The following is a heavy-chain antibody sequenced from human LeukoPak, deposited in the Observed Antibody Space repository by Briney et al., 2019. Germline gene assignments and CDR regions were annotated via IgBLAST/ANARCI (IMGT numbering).Heavy chain of an antibody. Sequence: SETLSLTCSVSGGSISNYYWNWIRQPPGEGLEWIGYIYDGGRTYYNPSLRSRVTISVAMSKNQFSLKLSSVTTADTAMYFCARGDCRSTSCFAGTECWGQGTLVTVSS. CDR2: IYDGGRT. V-gene: IGHV4-59*01. D-gene: IGHD2-2*01. CDR1: GGSISNYY. J-gene: IGHJ4*02. CDR3: ARGDCRSTSCFAGTEC.